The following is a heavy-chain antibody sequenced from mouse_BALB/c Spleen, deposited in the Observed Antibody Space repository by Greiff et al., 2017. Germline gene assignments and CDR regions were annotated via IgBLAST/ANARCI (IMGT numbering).Heavy chain of an antibody. V-gene: IGHV14-3*02. J-gene: IGHJ4*01. D-gene: IGHD2-1*01. Sequence: VQLQQSGAELVKPGASVKLSCTASGFNIKDTYMHWVKQRPEQGLEWIGRIDPANGNTKYDPKFQGKATITADTSSNTAYLQLSSLTSEDTAVYYCARGIYYGPLYAMDYWGQGTSVTVSS. CDR2: IDPANGNT. CDR1: GFNIKDTY. CDR3: ARGIYYGPLYAMDY.